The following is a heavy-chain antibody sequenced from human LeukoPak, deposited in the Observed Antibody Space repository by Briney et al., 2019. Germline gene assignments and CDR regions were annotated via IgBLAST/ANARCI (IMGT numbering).Heavy chain of an antibody. D-gene: IGHD4-23*01. V-gene: IGHV1-46*01. Sequence: ASVKVSCKASGYTFTRNYMHWVRQAPGQGLEWMGIINTSGGSTTYAQKFQGRVSMTRDTSTSTVYLEVSSLRSEDTAVYYCARSQGGNTLWFDPWGQGTLVTVSS. J-gene: IGHJ5*02. CDR1: GYTFTRNY. CDR3: ARSQGGNTLWFDP. CDR2: INTSGGST.